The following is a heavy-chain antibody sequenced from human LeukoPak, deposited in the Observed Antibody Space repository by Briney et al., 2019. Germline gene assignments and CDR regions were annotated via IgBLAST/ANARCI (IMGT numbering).Heavy chain of an antibody. V-gene: IGHV3-7*01. Sequence: PGGSLRLSCAASGFTFSSYWMSWVRQAPGKGLEWVANIKQDGSEKYYVDSVKGRFTISRDNAKNSLYLQMNSLRAEDTAVYYCARVGGWYSGSWYLVEPYYYYYMDVWGKGTTVTVSS. CDR2: IKQDGSEK. CDR3: ARVGGWYSGSWYLVEPYYYYYMDV. J-gene: IGHJ6*03. CDR1: GFTFSSYW. D-gene: IGHD6-13*01.